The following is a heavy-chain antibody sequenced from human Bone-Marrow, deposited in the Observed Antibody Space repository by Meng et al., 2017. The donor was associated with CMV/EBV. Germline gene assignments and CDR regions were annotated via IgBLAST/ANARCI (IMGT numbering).Heavy chain of an antibody. CDR1: GFTVSSNY. CDR3: AKTGGDIVVVPAAIYYYYYGMDV. CDR2: ISGSGGST. J-gene: IGHJ6*02. D-gene: IGHD2-2*02. Sequence: GESLKISCAASGFTVSSNYMSWVRQAPGKGLEWVSAISGSGGSTYYADSVKGRFTISRDNSKNTLYLQMNSLRAEDTAVYYCAKTGGDIVVVPAAIYYYYYGMDVWGQETTVTVCS. V-gene: IGHV3-23*01.